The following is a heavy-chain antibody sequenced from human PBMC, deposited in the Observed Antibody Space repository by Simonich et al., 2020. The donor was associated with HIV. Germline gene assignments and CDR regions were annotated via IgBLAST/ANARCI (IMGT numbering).Heavy chain of an antibody. V-gene: IGHV3-30*07. Sequence: QVQLVESGGGVVQPGRSLRLSCAASGFTFSSYAMHWVRQAPGKGLEWVAVISYDGSNKYYADSVKGRFTISRDKSKNTLYQQMNSLRAEDTAVYYCASGGSISSVWADDYWGQGTLVTVSS. CDR2: ISYDGSNK. J-gene: IGHJ4*02. CDR1: GFTFSSYA. D-gene: IGHD3-16*01. CDR3: ASGGSISSVWADDY.